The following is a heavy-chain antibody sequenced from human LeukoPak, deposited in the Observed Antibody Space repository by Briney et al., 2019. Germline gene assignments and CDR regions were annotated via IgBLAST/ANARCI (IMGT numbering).Heavy chain of an antibody. CDR1: GFTFSNYA. CDR3: TRDEGLVAGIWRAYVI. CDR2: ITGSGDNS. D-gene: IGHD6-19*01. V-gene: IGHV3-23*01. J-gene: IGHJ3*02. Sequence: GGSLRLSCAASGFTFSNYAVSWIRQAPGKGLEGVSLITGSGDNSYYTETVKGRFTLSRDNSKNTLFLPMDSLRGEDTAVYYCTRDEGLVAGIWRAYVIWGQGTMVTVSS.